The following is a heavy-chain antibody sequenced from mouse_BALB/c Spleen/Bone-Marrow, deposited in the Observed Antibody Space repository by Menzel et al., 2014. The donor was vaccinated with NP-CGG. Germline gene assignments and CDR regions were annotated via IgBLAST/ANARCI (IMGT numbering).Heavy chain of an antibody. V-gene: IGHV1-7*01. CDR2: INPSTDKT. J-gene: IGHJ3*01. Sequence: QRGEEQAKQGASGKRSSKASGYTFTSYWMHWVKQRPGQGLEWIGYINPSTDKTEKKQKLKDKATWTADKSSSTAYMQLSSLTSEDSAVYYCARRKFGNHGFAYWGQGTLVTVSA. D-gene: IGHD2-10*02. CDR3: ARRKFGNHGFAY. CDR1: GYTFTSYW.